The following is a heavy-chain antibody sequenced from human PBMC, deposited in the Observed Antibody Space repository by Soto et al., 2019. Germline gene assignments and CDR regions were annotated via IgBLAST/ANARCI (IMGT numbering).Heavy chain of an antibody. CDR2: ISKGDYT. V-gene: IGHV3-21*01. J-gene: IGHJ4*02. CDR1: GFAFNNYG. D-gene: IGHD2-2*01. Sequence: GGSLRLSCTVSGFAFNNYGINWVRQAPGKGLKWVSSISKGDYTYYSDSVKGRFAISRDNAKSSVSLQMNTLRVEDTAVYYCAREDSIIIPAVSDFWGQGTLVTVSS. CDR3: AREDSIIIPAVSDF.